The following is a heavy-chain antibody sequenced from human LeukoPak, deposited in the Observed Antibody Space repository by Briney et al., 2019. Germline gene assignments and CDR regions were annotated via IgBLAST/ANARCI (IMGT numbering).Heavy chain of an antibody. CDR3: AKDLIAATPHAFDI. CDR2: IRYDESSK. Sequence: GGSLRLSCAASGFTFSSHGMHWVRQAPGKGLEWVAFIRYDESSKYYADSVKGRFTISRDNSKNTLYLQMNSMGAEDTPVYYCAKDLIAATPHAFDIWGQGTMVTVSS. CDR1: GFTFSSHG. D-gene: IGHD6-13*01. J-gene: IGHJ3*02. V-gene: IGHV3-30*02.